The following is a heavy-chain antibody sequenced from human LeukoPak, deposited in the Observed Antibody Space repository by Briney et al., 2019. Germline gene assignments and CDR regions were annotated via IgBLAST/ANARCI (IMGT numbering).Heavy chain of an antibody. CDR3: AKDMGLILPL. J-gene: IGHJ3*01. CDR2: ISGDGGGTT. Sequence: GGSPRLSCAASGFTFDDYAIYWVRQAPGKGLEWVCLISGDGGGTTYYADSVKGRFTISRDNSKNSLYLEMNSLRTEDTALYYCAKDMGLILPLWGQGTMVTVSS. V-gene: IGHV3-43*02. CDR1: GFTFDDYA.